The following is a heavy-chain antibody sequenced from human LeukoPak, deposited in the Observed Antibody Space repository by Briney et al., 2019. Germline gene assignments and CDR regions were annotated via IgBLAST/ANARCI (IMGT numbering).Heavy chain of an antibody. V-gene: IGHV3-23*05. D-gene: IGHD1-26*01. Sequence: PGGSLRLSCAASGFSFRNYVMVWVRQAPGKGLEWVSSITTINDIYYSDSVKGRFTISRDNSKSTLYLQMDSLRAEDTAVYYCAKDGGSYTGYFDYWGPGTLATVSS. J-gene: IGHJ4*02. CDR3: AKDGGSYTGYFDY. CDR1: GFSFRNYV. CDR2: ITTINDI.